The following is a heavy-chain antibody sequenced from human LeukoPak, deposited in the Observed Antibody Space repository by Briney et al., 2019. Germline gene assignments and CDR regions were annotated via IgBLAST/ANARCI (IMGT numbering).Heavy chain of an antibody. CDR1: GFTFSDYY. V-gene: IGHV3-11*01. Sequence: GGSLRLSCAASGFTFSDYYMSWIRQAPGKGLEWVSYISSSGSTIYYADSVKGRFTISRDNAKNSLYLQMNSLRAEDTAVYYCARDCSTSCCPPFNYWGQGTLVTVSS. CDR2: ISSSGSTI. D-gene: IGHD2-2*01. J-gene: IGHJ4*02. CDR3: ARDCSTSCCPPFNY.